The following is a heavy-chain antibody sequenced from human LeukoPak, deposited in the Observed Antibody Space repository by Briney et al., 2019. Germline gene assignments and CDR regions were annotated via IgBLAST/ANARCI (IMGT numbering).Heavy chain of an antibody. J-gene: IGHJ6*02. CDR3: ARVEMVRGVPYYYYGMDV. Sequence: ASVKVSCKASGYTFTSYGISWVRQAPGQGLEWMGWISAYNGNTNYAQKFQGRVTMTRNTSISTAYMELSSLRSEDTAVYYCARVEMVRGVPYYYYGMDVWGQGTTVTVSS. D-gene: IGHD3-10*01. V-gene: IGHV1-18*01. CDR1: GYTFTSYG. CDR2: ISAYNGNT.